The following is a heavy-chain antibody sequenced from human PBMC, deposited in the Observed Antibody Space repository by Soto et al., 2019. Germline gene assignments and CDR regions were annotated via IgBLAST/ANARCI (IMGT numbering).Heavy chain of an antibody. Sequence: VVSLRLSCATSGFTFSIYSMNWVRQAPGKGLECVSYISSSSSTIYYADSVKGRFTISRDNAKNSLYLQMNSLRDEDTAVYYCARGLYYYDSSGYWGYWGQGT. CDR1: GFTFSIYS. V-gene: IGHV3-48*02. CDR2: ISSSSSTI. J-gene: IGHJ4*02. CDR3: ARGLYYYDSSGYWGY. D-gene: IGHD3-22*01.